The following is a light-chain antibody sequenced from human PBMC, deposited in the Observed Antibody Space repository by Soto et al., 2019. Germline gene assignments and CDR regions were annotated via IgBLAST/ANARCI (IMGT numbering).Light chain of an antibody. V-gene: IGKV4-1*01. CDR2: WAS. J-gene: IGKJ1*01. CDR1: QSVLYSSNNKNY. Sequence: DIVMTQYPDCLAVSLGERATINCKSSQSVLYSSNNKNYLAWYQQKPGQPPKLLIYWASTRESGVPDRFSGSGSGTDFTLTISSLQAEDVAVYYCQQYYSTPLTFGQGTKVDIK. CDR3: QQYYSTPLT.